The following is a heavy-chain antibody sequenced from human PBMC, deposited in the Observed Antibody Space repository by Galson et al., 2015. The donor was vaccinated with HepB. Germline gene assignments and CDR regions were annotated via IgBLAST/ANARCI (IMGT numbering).Heavy chain of an antibody. CDR2: IYYSGST. CDR1: GGSISSYY. V-gene: IGHV4-59*01. D-gene: IGHD6-13*01. Sequence: SETLSLTCTVSGGSISSYYWSWIRQPPGKGLEWIGYIYYSGSTNYNPSLKSRVTISVDTSKNQFSLKLSSVTAADTAVYYCARGGSSSWYSPNFDYWGQGTLVTVSS. J-gene: IGHJ4*02. CDR3: ARGGSSSWYSPNFDY.